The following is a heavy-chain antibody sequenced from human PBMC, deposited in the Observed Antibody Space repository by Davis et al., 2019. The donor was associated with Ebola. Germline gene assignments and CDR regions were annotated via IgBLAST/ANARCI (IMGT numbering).Heavy chain of an antibody. V-gene: IGHV3-30*02. Sequence: GESLKISCAASGFTFSLYGMHWVRQAPGKGLEWVAFIRRDGSNKYYVDSVKGRFTISRDNSKNTLYLQMNSLRAEDTALYYCTKDKTMATQYWYFDRWGRGTLVSVSS. CDR2: IRRDGSNK. D-gene: IGHD4/OR15-4a*01. CDR1: GFTFSLYG. J-gene: IGHJ2*01. CDR3: TKDKTMATQYWYFDR.